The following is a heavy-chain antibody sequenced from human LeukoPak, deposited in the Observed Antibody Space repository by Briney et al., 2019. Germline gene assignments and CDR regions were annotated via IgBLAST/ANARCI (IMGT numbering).Heavy chain of an antibody. D-gene: IGHD3-10*01. Sequence: RAGGSLRLSCAASGFTFSSYAMSWVRQAPGKGLEWVSAISGSGGNTNYAASVRGRFTISRDNSKNTVYLQMNSLRADDTAVYYCAKDVGNYGSGSRRGVFDYWGQGTLVTVSS. J-gene: IGHJ4*02. CDR1: GFTFSSYA. CDR2: ISGSGGNT. V-gene: IGHV3-23*01. CDR3: AKDVGNYGSGSRRGVFDY.